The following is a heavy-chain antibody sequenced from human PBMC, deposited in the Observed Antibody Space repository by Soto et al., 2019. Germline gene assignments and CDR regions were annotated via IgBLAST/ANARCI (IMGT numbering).Heavy chain of an antibody. Sequence: VASVKVSCKASGYTFTTYGMHWVRQAPGQRLEWMGWVNTGNGNTAYSQKFQGRVTITRDTSASTGYMEVSSLSSEDMAVYYCAVGPASGEFDYWGQGTLATVSS. V-gene: IGHV1-3*04. CDR3: AVGPASGEFDY. CDR2: VNTGNGNT. D-gene: IGHD3-3*01. J-gene: IGHJ4*02. CDR1: GYTFTTYG.